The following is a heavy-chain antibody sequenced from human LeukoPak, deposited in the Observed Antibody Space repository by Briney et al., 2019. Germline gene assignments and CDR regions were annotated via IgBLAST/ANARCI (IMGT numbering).Heavy chain of an antibody. CDR3: ARGWASVSYYIQY. Sequence: GSLSLSCETSGLTFHYYAVSWVRQAPGKGLEWVSSISAGGTTYYADSVKARFTISRDSSQNTLYLQMNSLRAEDAAVYFCARGWASVSYYIQYWGQGTLVTVSS. CDR2: ISAGGTT. V-gene: IGHV3-23*01. J-gene: IGHJ4*02. D-gene: IGHD2-2*01. CDR1: GLTFHYYA.